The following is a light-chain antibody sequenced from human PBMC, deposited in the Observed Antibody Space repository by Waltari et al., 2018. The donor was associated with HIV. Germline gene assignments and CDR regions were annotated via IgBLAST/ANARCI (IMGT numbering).Light chain of an antibody. CDR3: QSYDSSLTGSV. CDR1: SPNIGAGYD. Sequence: SVLTQPPSVSGAPRQRVTIPCTGRSPNIGAGYDVHWYQQVPGTAPHVHIYASNSRPSGGPDRFSASESGASPSLAITGLQAEDEADYYCQSYDSSLTGSVFGGGTKLTVL. J-gene: IGLJ2*01. CDR2: ASN. V-gene: IGLV1-40*01.